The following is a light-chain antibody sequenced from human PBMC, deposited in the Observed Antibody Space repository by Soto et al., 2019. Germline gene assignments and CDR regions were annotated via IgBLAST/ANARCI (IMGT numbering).Light chain of an antibody. J-gene: IGKJ4*01. V-gene: IGKV4-1*01. Sequence: DIVMTQSPDSLAVSLGERATINCKSSQSVLYSSNSKNYLAWYQQKPGQPPKLLIYWASTRESGVPDRFSGSGSGSESTLTISSLQAEDVAVYYYQQYYSTLALTFGGGTKVEIK. CDR2: WAS. CDR1: QSVLYSSNSKNY. CDR3: QQYYSTLALT.